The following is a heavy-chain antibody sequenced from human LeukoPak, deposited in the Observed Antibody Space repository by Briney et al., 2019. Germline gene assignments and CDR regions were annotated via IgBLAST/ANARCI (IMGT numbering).Heavy chain of an antibody. CDR3: ARDKETYQLLNRQGGFDP. V-gene: IGHV4-61*02. D-gene: IGHD2-2*01. CDR2: IYTSGST. J-gene: IGHJ5*02. CDR1: GGSLSSGSYY. Sequence: SETLSLTCTVSGGSLSSGSYYWSWIRQHAGKGLEWIGRIYTSGSTNYNPSLKSRVTISVDTSKNQFSLKLSSVTAADTAVYYCARDKETYQLLNRQGGFDPWGQGTLVTVSS.